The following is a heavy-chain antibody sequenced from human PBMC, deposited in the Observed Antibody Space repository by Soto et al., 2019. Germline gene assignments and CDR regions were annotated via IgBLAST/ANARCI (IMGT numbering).Heavy chain of an antibody. CDR1: GFTFPSSA. J-gene: IGHJ3*02. V-gene: IGHV1-58*01. CDR2: IVVGSGNT. CDR3: AADSTLMQFWFYGLDI. Sequence: QMQLVQSGPEVKKPGTSVKVSCKASGFTFPSSAVHWVRQARVQGLEWIGWIVVGSGNTNYAQKFQERVTITSDMSTSTAYMELSSLRSEDTAVYYCAADSTLMQFWFYGLDIWGQGTMVTVSS. D-gene: IGHD3-10*01.